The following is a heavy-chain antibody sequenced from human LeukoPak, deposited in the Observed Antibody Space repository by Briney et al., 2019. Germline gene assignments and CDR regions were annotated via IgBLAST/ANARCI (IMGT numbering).Heavy chain of an antibody. CDR2: ISYDGSNK. Sequence: PGGSLRLSCAASGFTFSSYGMHWVRQAPGKGLEWVAVISYDGSNKYYADSVKGRFTISRDNSKNTLYLQMNSLRAEDTAVYYCAKDEYSTVVKTRYFDYWGQGTLVTVSS. CDR1: GFTFSSYG. J-gene: IGHJ4*02. CDR3: AKDEYSTVVKTRYFDY. D-gene: IGHD4-23*01. V-gene: IGHV3-30*18.